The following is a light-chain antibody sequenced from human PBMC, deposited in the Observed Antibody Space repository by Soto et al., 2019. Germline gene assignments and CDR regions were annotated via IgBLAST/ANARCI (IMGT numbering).Light chain of an antibody. V-gene: IGKV3-20*01. CDR1: QSVSSSY. CDR2: GAS. Sequence: EIVVTQSPGTLSLSPGEGATLSCRASQSVSSSYLAWYQQKPGQAPRLLIYGASNRATGIPDRFSGSGSGTEFTLTISSLQSEDFAVYYCQQYENWPRTFGQGTKVDIK. CDR3: QQYENWPRT. J-gene: IGKJ1*01.